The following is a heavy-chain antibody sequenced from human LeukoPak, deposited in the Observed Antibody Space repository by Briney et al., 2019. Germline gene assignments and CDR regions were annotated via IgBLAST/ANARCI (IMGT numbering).Heavy chain of an antibody. CDR2: ISTYNGNT. Sequence: GASVKVSCKASGYTFTSYGISWVRQAPGQGLEWMGWISTYNGNTNYAQKLQGRVTTTTDTSTSTAYMEVRSLRSEDTAVYYCARESLRFLEWSRPEGIDYWGQGTLVTVSS. V-gene: IGHV1-18*01. CDR1: GYTFTSYG. D-gene: IGHD3-3*01. J-gene: IGHJ4*02. CDR3: ARESLRFLEWSRPEGIDY.